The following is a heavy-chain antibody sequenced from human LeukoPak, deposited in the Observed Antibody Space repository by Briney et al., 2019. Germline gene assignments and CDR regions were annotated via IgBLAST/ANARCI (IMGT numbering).Heavy chain of an antibody. J-gene: IGHJ4*02. CDR1: GYTFTSYD. CDR3: ASSVEMATRLEGY. CDR2: MNPNSGNT. Sequence: GASVKVSCKASGYTFTSYDINWVRQATGQGLEWMGWMNPNSGNTGYAQKFQGRVTMTRNTSISTAYMELSSLRSEDTAVYYCASSVEMATRLEGYWGQGTLVTVSS. D-gene: IGHD5-24*01. V-gene: IGHV1-8*01.